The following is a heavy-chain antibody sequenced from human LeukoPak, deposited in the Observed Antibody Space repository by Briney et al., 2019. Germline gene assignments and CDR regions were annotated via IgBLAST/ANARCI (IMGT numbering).Heavy chain of an antibody. CDR3: TRDSGYSSGAVDY. D-gene: IGHD5-18*01. V-gene: IGHV3-9*03. Sequence: GRSLRLSCAASGFTFDDYAMHWVRQAPGKGLEWVSGISWNSGSIGYADSVKGRFTISRDNAKSTLYLQMNSLRADDVALYYCTRDSGYSSGAVDYWGQGTLVTGSS. J-gene: IGHJ4*02. CDR1: GFTFDDYA. CDR2: ISWNSGSI.